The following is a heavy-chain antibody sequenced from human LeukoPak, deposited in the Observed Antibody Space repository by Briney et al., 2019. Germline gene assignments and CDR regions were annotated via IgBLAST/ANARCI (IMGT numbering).Heavy chain of an antibody. Sequence: GGSLRLPCTASGFSFSDYWMSWVRQTPGKGLEWVANIKKDGTDKYYVNSVRGRFTVFRDNAKNELYLQMNNLKVEDTAMYYCARGPTGQLPYWGQGTLVTVSS. CDR1: GFSFSDYW. J-gene: IGHJ4*02. CDR3: ARGPTGQLPY. V-gene: IGHV3-7*03. CDR2: IKKDGTDK. D-gene: IGHD3-10*01.